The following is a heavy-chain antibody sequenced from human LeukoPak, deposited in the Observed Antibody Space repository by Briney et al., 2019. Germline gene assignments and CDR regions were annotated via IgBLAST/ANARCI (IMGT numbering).Heavy chain of an antibody. Sequence: PSETLSLTCTVPGGSIISYYWSWIRQPPGKGREWIGSIHYGGSTTYNPSLKSPVTISVDSYKNQFSLKLSSVTAADTAVYYCARRLGSSSTGFDYWGQGTLVTVSS. D-gene: IGHD2-2*01. V-gene: IGHV4-59*08. CDR1: GGSIISYY. CDR2: IHYGGST. CDR3: ARRLGSSSTGFDY. J-gene: IGHJ4*02.